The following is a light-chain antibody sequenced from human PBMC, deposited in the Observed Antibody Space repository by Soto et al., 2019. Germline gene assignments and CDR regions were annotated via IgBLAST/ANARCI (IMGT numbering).Light chain of an antibody. CDR1: QSVSNNY. V-gene: IGKV3-20*01. J-gene: IGKJ1*01. CDR3: QQHRSAPPSWT. CDR2: GAS. Sequence: EIVLTQSPGTLSLPPGERATLSCRASQSVSNNYLAWYQHKPGQPPRLLIFGASSRATGIPGRFSGSGSGTDFTLTISRLEPEDFAVYYCQQHRSAPPSWTFGPGTKVEI.